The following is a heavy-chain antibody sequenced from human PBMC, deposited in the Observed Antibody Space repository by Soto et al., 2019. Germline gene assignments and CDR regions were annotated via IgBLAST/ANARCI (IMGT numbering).Heavy chain of an antibody. V-gene: IGHV3-30*18. CDR3: AKGSDYYDSSGYLDY. CDR1: GFTFSSYG. D-gene: IGHD3-22*01. CDR2: ISYDGSNK. Sequence: PGGSLRLSCAASGFTFSSYGMHWVRQAPGKGLEWVAVISYDGSNKYYADSVKGRFTISRDNSKNTLYLQMNSLRAEDTAVYYCAKGSDYYDSSGYLDYWGQGTLVTV. J-gene: IGHJ4*02.